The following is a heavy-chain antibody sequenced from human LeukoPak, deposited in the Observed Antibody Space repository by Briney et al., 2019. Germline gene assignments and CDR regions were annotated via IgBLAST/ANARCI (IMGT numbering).Heavy chain of an antibody. V-gene: IGHV3-9*01. Sequence: QSGGSLRLSCAASGFTFDDYAMHWVRQAPGKGLEWVSGISWDSNYIGYADSVEGRFTVSRDNAKNSLYLQMNSLRTGDTALYYCAILATQITENTPGNYWGQGTLVTVSS. D-gene: IGHD1-7*01. CDR1: GFTFDDYA. J-gene: IGHJ4*02. CDR3: AILATQITENTPGNY. CDR2: ISWDSNYI.